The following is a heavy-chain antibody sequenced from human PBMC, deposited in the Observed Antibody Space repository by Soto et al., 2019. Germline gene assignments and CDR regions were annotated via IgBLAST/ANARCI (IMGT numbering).Heavy chain of an antibody. CDR1: GGSISSYY. J-gene: IGHJ6*02. CDR2: IYYSGST. D-gene: IGHD5-18*01. V-gene: IGHV4-59*01. Sequence: QVQLQESGPGLVKPSETLSLTCTVSGGSISSYYWSWIRQPPGKGLEWIGYIYYSGSTNYNPSLKSRVTISVDTSKNQFSLKLSSVTAADTAVYYCARELTDTAYYYGMDVWGQRTTVTVSS. CDR3: ARELTDTAYYYGMDV.